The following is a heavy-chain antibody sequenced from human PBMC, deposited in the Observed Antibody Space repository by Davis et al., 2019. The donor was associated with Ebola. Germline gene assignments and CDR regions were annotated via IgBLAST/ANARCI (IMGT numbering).Heavy chain of an antibody. CDR3: ARDRRGDPPPSYYYYYYMDV. CDR1: GFTFSSYW. Sequence: GESLKISCAASGFTFSSYWMSWVRQAPGKGLEWVANIKQDGSEKYYVDSVKGRFTISRDNAKNSLYLQMNSLRAEDTAVYYCARDRRGDPPPSYYYYYYMDVWGKGTTVTVSS. CDR2: IKQDGSEK. D-gene: IGHD3-10*01. V-gene: IGHV3-7*03. J-gene: IGHJ6*03.